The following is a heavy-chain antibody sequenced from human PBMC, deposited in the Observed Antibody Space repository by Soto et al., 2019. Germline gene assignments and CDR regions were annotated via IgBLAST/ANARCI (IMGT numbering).Heavy chain of an antibody. CDR3: ARRYCTGYKCPGIAFDY. V-gene: IGHV3-23*01. J-gene: IGHJ4*02. D-gene: IGHD2-8*02. Sequence: GGSLRLSCVTSRFSFNTFAMSWVRQAPGKGLEWVSAINGGGENTYYADSVKGRFTISRDNSKNTLYLQMDSLRAGDTAVYYCARRYCTGYKCPGIAFDYWGQGTLVTVSS. CDR1: RFSFNTFA. CDR2: INGGGENT.